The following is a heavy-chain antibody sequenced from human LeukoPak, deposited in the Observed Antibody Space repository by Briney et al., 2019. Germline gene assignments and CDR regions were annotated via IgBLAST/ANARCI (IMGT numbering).Heavy chain of an antibody. CDR3: ARGRRIQPYYYYYMDV. CDR1: GGSFSGYY. V-gene: IGHV4-34*01. CDR2: INHSGST. D-gene: IGHD5-18*01. J-gene: IGHJ6*03. Sequence: PSETLSLTCAVYGGSFSGYYWSWIRQPPGKGLEWIGEINHSGSTNYNPSLKSRVTISVDTSKNQFSQKLSSVTAADTAVYYCARGRRIQPYYYYYMDVWGKGTTVTVS.